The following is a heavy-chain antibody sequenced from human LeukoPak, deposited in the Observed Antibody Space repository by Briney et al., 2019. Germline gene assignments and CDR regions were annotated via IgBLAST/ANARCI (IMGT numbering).Heavy chain of an antibody. CDR1: GDSVSTNSAA. Sequence: SQTLSLTCAISGDSVSTNSAAWNWIRQSPSRGLEWLGRTYYRSKWYNDYAVSVKSRININADTSKNQFSLQLNSVTPEDTAVYYCARGAVAGSDCSSDYWGQGTLVTVSS. J-gene: IGHJ4*02. CDR2: TYYRSKWYN. CDR3: ARGAVAGSDCSSDY. D-gene: IGHD6-19*01. V-gene: IGHV6-1*01.